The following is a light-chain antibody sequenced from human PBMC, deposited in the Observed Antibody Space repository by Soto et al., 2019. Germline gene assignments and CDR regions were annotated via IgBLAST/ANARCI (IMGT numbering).Light chain of an antibody. J-gene: IGKJ5*01. CDR3: QQYDNLPLT. CDR1: HDINNY. CDR2: DAS. Sequence: IQMTQSTSSLSVSVGDRVIITCQASHDINNYLNWYQRKTGEAPKLLIYDASNLETGVPSRFSGSGYGTNFFLTISSLQPEDIATYFCQQYDNLPLTFGQGTRLAIK. V-gene: IGKV1-33*01.